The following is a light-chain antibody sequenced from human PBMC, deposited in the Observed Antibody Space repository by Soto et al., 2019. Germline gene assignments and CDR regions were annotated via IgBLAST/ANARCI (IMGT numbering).Light chain of an antibody. Sequence: SYELTQPPSVSVAPGKTARITCGGNNNGSKSVHWYQQKPRQAPVLVIYYDSDRPSGIPERFSGSNSGNTASLTISRVEAGDEADYYCQVWDSSSLVVFGGGTKLTVL. J-gene: IGLJ2*01. V-gene: IGLV3-21*04. CDR3: QVWDSSSLVV. CDR2: YDS. CDR1: NNGSKS.